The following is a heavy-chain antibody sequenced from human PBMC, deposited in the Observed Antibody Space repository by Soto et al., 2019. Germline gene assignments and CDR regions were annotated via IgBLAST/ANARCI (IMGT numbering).Heavy chain of an antibody. CDR1: GGTFSSYT. Sequence: QVQLVQSGAEVKKPGSSVKVSCKASGGTFSSYTISWVRQAPGQGLEWMGRIIPILGIANYAQKFQGRVTITADKSTSTAYMELSSLRSEDTAVYYCARDSEDSSGGSCYSRPTNWFDPWGQGTLVTVSS. D-gene: IGHD2-15*01. V-gene: IGHV1-69*08. CDR2: IIPILGIA. J-gene: IGHJ5*02. CDR3: ARDSEDSSGGSCYSRPTNWFDP.